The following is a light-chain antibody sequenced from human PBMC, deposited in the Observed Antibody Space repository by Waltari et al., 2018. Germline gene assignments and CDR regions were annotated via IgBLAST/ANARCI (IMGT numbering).Light chain of an antibody. J-gene: IGLJ3*02. Sequence: SVLTQTPSVSARPGQKVTIACSGNHSNIGHNYVSWHQLVPGTAPKLLIYDNSKRPSGIPDRFSGSKSGTSATLGITGLQTGDEADYYCGTWDSGLSAGWVFGGGTKLTVL. CDR2: DNS. CDR1: HSNIGHNY. V-gene: IGLV1-51*01. CDR3: GTWDSGLSAGWV.